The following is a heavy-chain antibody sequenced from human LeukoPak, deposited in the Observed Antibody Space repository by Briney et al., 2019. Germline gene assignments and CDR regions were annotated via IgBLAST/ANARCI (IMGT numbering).Heavy chain of an antibody. CDR2: INPNSGGT. D-gene: IGHD6-19*01. CDR1: GYTFTGHY. CDR3: ARVGCSGWDTFEQSPT. V-gene: IGHV1-2*02. Sequence: ASVKVSCKASGYTFTGHYMHWVRQAPGQGLEWMGWINPNSGGTNYAQKFQGRVSMTGDTSISTSYMELSRLSSDDTAVYYCARVGCSGWDTFEQSPTWGQGTLVTVSS. J-gene: IGHJ5*02.